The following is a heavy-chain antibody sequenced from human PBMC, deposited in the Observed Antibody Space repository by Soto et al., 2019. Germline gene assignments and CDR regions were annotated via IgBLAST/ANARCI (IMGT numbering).Heavy chain of an antibody. CDR2: ISGSGGST. D-gene: IGHD3-22*01. CDR3: AKDIGRRITMIVVDENPHGS. J-gene: IGHJ5*02. CDR1: GFTFSSYA. Sequence: PGGSLRLSCAASGFTFSSYAMSWVRQAPGKGLEWVSAISGSGGSTYYADSVKGRFTISRDNSKNTLYLQMNSLRAEDTAVYYCAKDIGRRITMIVVDENPHGSWGQGTLVTVSS. V-gene: IGHV3-23*01.